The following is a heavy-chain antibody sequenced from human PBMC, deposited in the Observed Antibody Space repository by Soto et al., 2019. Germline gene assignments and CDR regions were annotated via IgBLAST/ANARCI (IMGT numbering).Heavy chain of an antibody. Sequence: QVQLVQSGAEVKKPGSSVKVSCKASGGTFGSYAISWVRQAPGQGLEWMGGIIPIPGTADYAQKFQGRVTIAADESTSTAYMELSSLRSEDTAVYYCARSQGSSTSVELYYSYYYGMDVWGQGTTVTVSS. CDR2: IIPIPGTA. CDR1: GGTFGSYA. D-gene: IGHD2-2*01. J-gene: IGHJ6*02. V-gene: IGHV1-69*01. CDR3: ARSQGSSTSVELYYSYYYGMDV.